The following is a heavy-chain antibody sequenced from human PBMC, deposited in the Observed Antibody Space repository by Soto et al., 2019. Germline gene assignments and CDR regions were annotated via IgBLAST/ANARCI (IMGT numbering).Heavy chain of an antibody. J-gene: IGHJ4*02. CDR3: ASSIAVAGWESYYFDY. CDR2: ISYDGSNK. V-gene: IGHV3-30-3*01. Sequence: QVQLVESGGGVVQPGRSLRLSCAASGFTFSSYAMHWVRQAPGKGLEWVAVISYDGSNKYYADSVKGRFTISRDNXKXLLYRQRNSLRAEDTAVYYCASSIAVAGWESYYFDYWGQGTLVTVSS. CDR1: GFTFSSYA. D-gene: IGHD6-19*01.